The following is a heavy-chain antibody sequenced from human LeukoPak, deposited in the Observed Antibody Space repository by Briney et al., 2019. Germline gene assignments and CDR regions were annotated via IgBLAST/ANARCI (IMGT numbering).Heavy chain of an antibody. V-gene: IGHV1-69*02. D-gene: IGHD2-15*01. CDR1: GGTFSSYT. J-gene: IGHJ4*02. Sequence: GASVKVSCKASGGTFSSYTISWVRQAPGQGLEWMGRIIPILGIANYAQKFQGRVTITADKSTSTAYMELSSLRPEDTAVYYCARRGYCSGGSCYSPFDYWGQGTLVTVSS. CDR3: ARRGYCSGGSCYSPFDY. CDR2: IIPILGIA.